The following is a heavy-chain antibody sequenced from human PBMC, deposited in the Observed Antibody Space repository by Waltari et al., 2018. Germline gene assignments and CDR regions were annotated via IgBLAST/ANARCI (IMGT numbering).Heavy chain of an antibody. CDR3: ARASVGYNWNYGDYYGMDV. V-gene: IGHV4-59*11. CDR2: IYYSGST. J-gene: IGHJ6*02. D-gene: IGHD1-7*01. CDR1: GGSISSHY. Sequence: QVQLQESGPGLVKPSETLSLTCTVSGGSISSHYWSWIRQPPGKGLEWIGYIYYSGSTNYNPSLKSRVTISVDTSKNQFSLKLSSVTDADTAVYYCARASVGYNWNYGDYYGMDVWGQGTTVTVSS.